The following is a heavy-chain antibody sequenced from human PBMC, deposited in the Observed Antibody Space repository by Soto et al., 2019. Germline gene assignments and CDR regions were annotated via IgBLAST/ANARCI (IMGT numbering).Heavy chain of an antibody. CDR3: ARGGQGYTAYEFRH. Sequence: SETLSLTCSVSTDSMNPYYWSWIRQPPGKGLEWIGYVSYTGSTNYRPSLRGRVSISADTSKNQFSLKLSSVSAADTAVYFCARGGQGYTAYEFRHWGQGIQVTVSS. D-gene: IGHD5-12*01. V-gene: IGHV4-59*01. CDR2: VSYTGST. J-gene: IGHJ4*02. CDR1: TDSMNPYY.